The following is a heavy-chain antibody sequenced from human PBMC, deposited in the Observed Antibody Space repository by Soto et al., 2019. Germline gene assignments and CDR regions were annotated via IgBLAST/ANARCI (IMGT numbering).Heavy chain of an antibody. D-gene: IGHD3-10*01. Sequence: ASVKVSCKASGYTFTGYYTHWVRQAPGQGLEWMGWINPNSGGTNYAQKFQGRVTMTRDTSISTAYMELSRLRSDDTAVYYCARVDMVRGAYFDYWGRGTLVTISS. CDR1: GYTFTGYY. J-gene: IGHJ4*02. V-gene: IGHV1-2*02. CDR3: ARVDMVRGAYFDY. CDR2: INPNSGGT.